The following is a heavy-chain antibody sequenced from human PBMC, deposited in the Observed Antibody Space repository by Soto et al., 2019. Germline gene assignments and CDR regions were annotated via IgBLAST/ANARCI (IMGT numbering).Heavy chain of an antibody. CDR2: IYYSGST. D-gene: IGHD1-7*01. Sequence: SETLSLTCTVSGGSISSGGYYWSWIRQHPGKGLEWIGYIYYSGSTYYNPSLKSRVTISVGTSKNQFSLKLSSVTAADTAVYYCARGYNWNYVLGNWFDPWGQGTTVPVSS. V-gene: IGHV4-31*03. CDR3: ARGYNWNYVLGNWFDP. CDR1: GGSISSGGYY. J-gene: IGHJ5*02.